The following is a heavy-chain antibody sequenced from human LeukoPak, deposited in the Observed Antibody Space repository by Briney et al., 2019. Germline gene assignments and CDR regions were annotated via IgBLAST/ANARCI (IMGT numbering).Heavy chain of an antibody. D-gene: IGHD6-13*01. J-gene: IGHJ4*02. Sequence: GGSLGLSCAASGFTFSSYAMSWVRQAPGKGLEWVSAISGSGGSTYYADSVKGRFTISRDNSKNTLYLQMNSLRAEDTAVYYCAKDEEQYSSSWYVWDYWGQGTLVTVSS. CDR1: GFTFSSYA. CDR3: AKDEEQYSSSWYVWDY. CDR2: ISGSGGST. V-gene: IGHV3-23*01.